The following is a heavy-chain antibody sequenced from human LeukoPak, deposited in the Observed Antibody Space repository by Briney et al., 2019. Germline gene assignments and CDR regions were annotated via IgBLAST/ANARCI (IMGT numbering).Heavy chain of an antibody. J-gene: IGHJ4*02. Sequence: GASVKVSCKASGDTFTRFAISWIRQAPGQGLEWMGGIIPIIGTANYAQKFQGRVTITADKFTNTAYMEVSSLRSDDTAVYYCARANGGLWFGELTYGYPMGDYWGQGTLVTVSS. D-gene: IGHD3-10*01. V-gene: IGHV1-69*06. CDR3: ARANGGLWFGELTYGYPMGDY. CDR2: IIPIIGTA. CDR1: GDTFTRFA.